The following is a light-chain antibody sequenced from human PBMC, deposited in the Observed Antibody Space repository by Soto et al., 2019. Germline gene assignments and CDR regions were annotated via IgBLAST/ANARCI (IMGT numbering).Light chain of an antibody. CDR3: QQLNNYPLT. CDR2: DAS. Sequence: AIHLTQSPSSLSASVGDRVTITCRASQGISSALAWYQQSPGNAPKLLIYDASSLESGVPSRFSGSGSGTDVTLTISSLQPEDFATYYCQQLNNYPLTFGGGTKVDIK. CDR1: QGISSA. V-gene: IGKV1D-13*01. J-gene: IGKJ4*01.